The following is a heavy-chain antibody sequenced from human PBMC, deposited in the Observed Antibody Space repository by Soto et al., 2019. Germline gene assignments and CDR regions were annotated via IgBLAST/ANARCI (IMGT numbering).Heavy chain of an antibody. Sequence: PSETLSLTCTVSGGSISSRDSYWGWIRQPPGKGLEWIGSFHYSGSTYYNPSLKSRVTISVDTSKNQLSLRVTSVTAADTAVYYCARGFGRSHFDYWGQRPLVTVSS. D-gene: IGHD3-16*01. CDR1: GGSISSRDSY. V-gene: IGHV4-39*01. CDR2: FHYSGST. J-gene: IGHJ4*02. CDR3: ARGFGRSHFDY.